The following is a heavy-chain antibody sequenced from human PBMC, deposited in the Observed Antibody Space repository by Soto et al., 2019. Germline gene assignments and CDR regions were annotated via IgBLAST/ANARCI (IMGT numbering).Heavy chain of an antibody. CDR2: IFYGGST. J-gene: IGHJ6*02. D-gene: IGHD6-13*01. CDR1: GGSISSYY. CDR3: ARGDSSGMDV. Sequence: PSETLSLTCTVSGGSISSYYWSWIRQPPGKGLEWIGYIFYGGSTNYNPSLKSRVTISVDTSKNQFSLKLSSVTAADTAAYYCARGDSSGMDVWGQGSSVIVSS. V-gene: IGHV4-59*01.